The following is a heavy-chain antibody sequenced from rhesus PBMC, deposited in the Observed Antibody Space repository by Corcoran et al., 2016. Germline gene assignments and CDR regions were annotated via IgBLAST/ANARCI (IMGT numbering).Heavy chain of an antibody. CDR3: ARTHVGVAAGHFDY. V-gene: IGHV1-198*02. Sequence: QVQLRQPGAEVKKPGASVKASCKASGFTLGSYAISGVRQAPVQGLEGMGVINPLVGITNYAQNFQGRVTISPDTSTSTAYMELSSLRSEDTAVYYCARTHVGVAAGHFDYWSQGVLVTVSS. CDR1: GFTLGSYA. CDR2: INPLVGIT. D-gene: IGHD6-13*01. J-gene: IGHJ4*01.